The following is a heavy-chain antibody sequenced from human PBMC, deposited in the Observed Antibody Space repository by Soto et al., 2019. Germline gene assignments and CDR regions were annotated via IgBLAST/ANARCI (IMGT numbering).Heavy chain of an antibody. J-gene: IGHJ5*02. CDR1: GYTFTSYD. CDR3: ATVSVLLWFGEPQNWFDP. D-gene: IGHD3-10*01. CDR2: MNPNSGNT. V-gene: IGHV1-8*01. Sequence: ASVKVSCKASGYTFTSYDINWVRQATGQGLEWMGWMNPNSGNTGYAQKFQGRVTMTRNTSISTAYMEMSSLRTEDTAVYYSATVSVLLWFGEPQNWFDPWGQGTLVTVSS.